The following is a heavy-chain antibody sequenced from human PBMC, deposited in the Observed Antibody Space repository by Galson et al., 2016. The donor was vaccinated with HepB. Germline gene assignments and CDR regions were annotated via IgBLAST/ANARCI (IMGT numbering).Heavy chain of an antibody. CDR3: AKDLRT. CDR1: GFSFGAYA. CDR2: ITGGGINT. J-gene: IGHJ3*01. V-gene: IGHV3-23*01. Sequence: SLRLSCAASGFSFGAYAMSWVRQAPGKGLEWVSAITGGGINTYYLDSVKGRFGISRDNSKTTLFLQMNNLRAEDTATYYCAKDLRTWGQGTMVTVSS. D-gene: IGHD1-1*01.